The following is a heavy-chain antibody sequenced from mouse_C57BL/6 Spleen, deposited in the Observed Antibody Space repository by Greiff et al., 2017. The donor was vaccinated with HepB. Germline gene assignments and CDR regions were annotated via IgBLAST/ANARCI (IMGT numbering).Heavy chain of an antibody. J-gene: IGHJ2*01. CDR3: ARDEISHYYGSSYFDY. D-gene: IGHD1-1*01. CDR2: ISDGGSYT. V-gene: IGHV5-4*01. CDR1: GFTFSSYA. Sequence: DVQLVESGGGLVKPGGSLKLSCAASGFTFSSYAMSWVRQTPEKRLEWVATISDGGSYTYYPDNVKGRFTISRDNAKNNLYLQMSHLKSEDTAMYYCARDEISHYYGSSYFDYWGQGTTLTVSS.